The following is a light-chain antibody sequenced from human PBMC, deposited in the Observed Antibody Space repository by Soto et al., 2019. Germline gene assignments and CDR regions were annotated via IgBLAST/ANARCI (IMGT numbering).Light chain of an antibody. Sequence: EIVMTQSPATLSVSPGERATLSCRASQSVSSNLAWYQQQPGQAPRLLIYGASTRATGIPARFSGSGSGTEFTLTISSLQSEDFAVYYCQQYNNWPLTYGPGTKGDNK. CDR1: QSVSSN. CDR3: QQYNNWPLT. CDR2: GAS. V-gene: IGKV3-15*01. J-gene: IGKJ3*01.